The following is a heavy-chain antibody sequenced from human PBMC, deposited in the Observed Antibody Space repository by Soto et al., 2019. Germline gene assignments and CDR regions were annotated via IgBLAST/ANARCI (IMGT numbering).Heavy chain of an antibody. D-gene: IGHD6-19*01. CDR1: GGSISSSSYY. J-gene: IGHJ3*02. CDR2: IYYSGST. V-gene: IGHV4-39*01. Sequence: QLQLQESGPGLVKPSETLSLTCTVSGGSISSSSYYWGWIRQHPGKGLEWIGSIYYSGSTYYNPSPRSPVTISVDTSKNQFSLKLGSVTAADTAVYYCASPGARGEIAVATQYYAFDIWGQGTMVTVSS. CDR3: ASPGARGEIAVATQYYAFDI.